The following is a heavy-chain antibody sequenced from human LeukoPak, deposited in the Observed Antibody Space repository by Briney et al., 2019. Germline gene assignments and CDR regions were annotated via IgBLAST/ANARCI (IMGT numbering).Heavy chain of an antibody. V-gene: IGHV3-21*01. J-gene: IGHJ4*02. CDR3: ARDLVGATPPEFL. Sequence: GGSLRLSCAASGFTFSSFSMNWVRQAPGKGLEWVSSISSSSSYIYYADSVKGRFTISRDNAKNSLYLQMNSLRAEDTAVYYCARDLVGATPPEFLWGQGTLVTVSS. CDR2: ISSSSSYI. CDR1: GFTFSSFS. D-gene: IGHD1-26*01.